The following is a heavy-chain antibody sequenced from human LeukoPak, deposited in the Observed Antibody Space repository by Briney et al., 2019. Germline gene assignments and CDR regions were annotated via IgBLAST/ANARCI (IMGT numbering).Heavy chain of an antibody. CDR1: GFTFSSYA. CDR3: GVATIGFVVDY. CDR2: ISYDGSNK. J-gene: IGHJ4*02. V-gene: IGHV3-30*04. D-gene: IGHD5-12*01. Sequence: GGSLRLSCAASGFTFSSYAMHWVRQAPGKGLEWVAVISYDGSNKYYADSVKGRFTISRDNSKNTLYLQMNSLRAEDTAVYYCGVATIGFVVDYWGQGTLVTVSS.